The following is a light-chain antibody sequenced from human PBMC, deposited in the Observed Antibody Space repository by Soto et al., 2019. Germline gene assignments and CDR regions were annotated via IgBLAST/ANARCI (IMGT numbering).Light chain of an antibody. CDR1: QSVSSN. CDR3: QQDNNWPPYT. CDR2: GPS. Sequence: DIVMTQAPATLSVSTGERATLSCRASQSVSSNLAWYQQKPGQAPRLLISGPSTRATGIPARFSGSGSETEFTLTISSLQSEDFEVYYCQQDNNWPPYTFGQGTKLEIK. J-gene: IGKJ2*01. V-gene: IGKV3-15*01.